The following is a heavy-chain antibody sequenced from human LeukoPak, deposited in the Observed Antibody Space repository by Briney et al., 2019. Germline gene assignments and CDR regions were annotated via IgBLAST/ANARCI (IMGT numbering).Heavy chain of an antibody. D-gene: IGHD3-9*01. J-gene: IGHJ4*02. V-gene: IGHV3-30*03. Sequence: GGSLRLSCATSGFTFNNYGMHWVRQAPGKGLEWVAVISYDGSNKYYADSVKGRFTISRDNSKNTLYLQMNSLRAEDTAVYYCARDISFSLDYWGQGTLVTVSS. CDR2: ISYDGSNK. CDR3: ARDISFSLDY. CDR1: GFTFNNYG.